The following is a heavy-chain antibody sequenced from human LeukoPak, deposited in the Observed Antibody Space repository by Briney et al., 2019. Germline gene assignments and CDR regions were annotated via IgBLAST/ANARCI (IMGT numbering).Heavy chain of an antibody. D-gene: IGHD2-2*01. CDR3: ARAVRYCSSTSCYYFDY. J-gene: IGHJ4*02. Sequence: GGSLRLSCAASGFTFSSYTMNWVRQAPGKGLEWVSSISSSSSHIYYADSVKGRFTISRDNAKNSLYLQMNSLRAEDTAVYYCARAVRYCSSTSCYYFDYWGQGTLVTVSS. CDR2: ISSSSSHI. V-gene: IGHV3-21*01. CDR1: GFTFSSYT.